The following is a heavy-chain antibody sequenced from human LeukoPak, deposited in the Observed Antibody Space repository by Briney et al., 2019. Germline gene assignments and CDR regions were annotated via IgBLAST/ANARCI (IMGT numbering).Heavy chain of an antibody. CDR3: ARQPPVAASGNFVDS. Sequence: SETLSLTCAVYGGSFSGYYWSWIRQPPGKGLEWIGEINHSGSTNYNPSLKSRVTISVDTSKNQFSLKLSSVTAADTALYYCARQPPVAASGNFVDSWGQGTLVTVSS. CDR2: INHSGST. CDR1: GGSFSGYY. J-gene: IGHJ4*02. V-gene: IGHV4-34*01. D-gene: IGHD6-13*01.